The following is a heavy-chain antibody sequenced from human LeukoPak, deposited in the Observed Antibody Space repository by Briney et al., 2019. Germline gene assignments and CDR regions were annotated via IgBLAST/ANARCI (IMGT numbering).Heavy chain of an antibody. D-gene: IGHD2-21*01. CDR1: GYTFTSYD. V-gene: IGHV1-8*01. J-gene: IGHJ5*02. Sequence: EASVKVSCKASGYTFTSYDINWVRQATGQGLEWMGWMNPNSGNTGYAQKFQGRVTMTRNTSISTAYMELSSLRSEDTAVYYCARAPSAIRANWFDPWGQGTLVIVSS. CDR2: MNPNSGNT. CDR3: ARAPSAIRANWFDP.